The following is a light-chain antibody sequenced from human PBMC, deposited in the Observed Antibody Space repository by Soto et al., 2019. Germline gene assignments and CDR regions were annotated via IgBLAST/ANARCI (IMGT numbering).Light chain of an antibody. CDR1: SGHSSYA. J-gene: IGLJ2*01. CDR2: LNSVGSH. V-gene: IGLV4-69*01. CDR3: QTWGTGIVV. Sequence: QPVLTQSPSASASLGASVKLTCTLSSGHSSYAIAWHQQQPEKGPRYLMELNSVGSHSKGDGIPDRFSGSSSGAERYLTISSLQSEDEADYYCQTWGTGIVVFGGGTKVTVL.